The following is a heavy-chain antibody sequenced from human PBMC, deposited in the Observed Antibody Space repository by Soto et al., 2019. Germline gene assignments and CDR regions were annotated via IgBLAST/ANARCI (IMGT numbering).Heavy chain of an antibody. Sequence: PGGSLRLSCAASGFTFTNYAMSWVRQAPGKGLEWVSSISVSGGGTYYADSVEGRFAISRDNSKNTLDLQMNSLRAEDTAVYYCAKGSWDTWTYYDFDYWGQGTLVTVSS. CDR1: GFTFTNYA. D-gene: IGHD1-26*01. J-gene: IGHJ4*02. CDR3: AKGSWDTWTYYDFDY. CDR2: ISVSGGGT. V-gene: IGHV3-23*01.